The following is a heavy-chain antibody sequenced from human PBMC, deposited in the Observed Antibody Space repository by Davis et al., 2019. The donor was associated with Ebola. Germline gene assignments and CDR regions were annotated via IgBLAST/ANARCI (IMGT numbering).Heavy chain of an antibody. Sequence: GESLKISCAASGFTFSSYGMHWVRQAPGKGLEWVAVIWYDGSNKYYADSVKGRFTSSRDNSKNTLYLQMNSLRAEDTAVYYCARDPYGMDVWGQGTTVTVSS. CDR1: GFTFSSYG. J-gene: IGHJ6*02. CDR2: IWYDGSNK. V-gene: IGHV3-33*01. CDR3: ARDPYGMDV.